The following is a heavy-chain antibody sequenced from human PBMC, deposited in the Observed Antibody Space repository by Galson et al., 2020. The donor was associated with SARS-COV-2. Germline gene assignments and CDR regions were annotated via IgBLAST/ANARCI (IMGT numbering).Heavy chain of an antibody. CDR3: ARETIAAHLHLDY. D-gene: IGHD6-6*01. V-gene: IGHV3-74*01. CDR2: INSDGSST. CDR1: GFTFSSYW. J-gene: IGHJ4*02. Sequence: GGSLRLSCAASGFTFSSYWMHWVRQAPGKGLVWVSRINSDGSSTSYADSVKGRFTISRNNAKNTLYLQMNSLRAEDTAVYYCARETIAAHLHLDYWGQGTLVTVSS.